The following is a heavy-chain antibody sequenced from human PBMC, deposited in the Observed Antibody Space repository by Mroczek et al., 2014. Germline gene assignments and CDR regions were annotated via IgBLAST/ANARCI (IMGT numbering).Heavy chain of an antibody. D-gene: IGHD5-12*01. CDR2: ISYDGSNK. CDR3: AKPIVATSETSTDFDY. V-gene: IGHV3-30*18. Sequence: QVQLQESGGGVVQPGRSLRLSCAASGFTFSSYGMHWVRQAPGKGLEWVAVISYDGSNKYYADSVKGRFTISRDNSKNTLYLQMNSLRAEDTAVYYCAKPIVATSETSTDFDYWGQGTLVTVSS. CDR1: GFTFSSYG. J-gene: IGHJ4*02.